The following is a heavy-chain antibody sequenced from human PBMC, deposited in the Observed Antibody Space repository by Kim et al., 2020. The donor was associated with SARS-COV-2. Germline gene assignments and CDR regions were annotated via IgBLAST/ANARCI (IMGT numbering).Heavy chain of an antibody. CDR2: GGNT. V-gene: IGHV3-66*01. J-gene: IGHJ1*01. Sequence: GGNTYYADSVKGRFTISRDNSKNTLYLQMNSLRAEDTAVYYCARGVTPQSWGQGTLVTVSS. CDR3: ARGVTPQS. D-gene: IGHD3-10*01.